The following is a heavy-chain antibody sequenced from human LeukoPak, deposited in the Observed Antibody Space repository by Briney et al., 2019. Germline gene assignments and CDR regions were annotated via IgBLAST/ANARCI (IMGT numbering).Heavy chain of an antibody. J-gene: IGHJ4*02. CDR2: IGTAGDT. Sequence: AESLRLSCAASGFTFSSYDMHWVRQATGKGLEWVSAIGTAGDTYYPGSVKGRFTISRENAKNSLYLQMNSLRAGDTAVYYCARYSSSSSFDYWGQGTLVTVSS. CDR3: ARYSSSSSFDY. V-gene: IGHV3-13*01. D-gene: IGHD6-13*01. CDR1: GFTFSSYD.